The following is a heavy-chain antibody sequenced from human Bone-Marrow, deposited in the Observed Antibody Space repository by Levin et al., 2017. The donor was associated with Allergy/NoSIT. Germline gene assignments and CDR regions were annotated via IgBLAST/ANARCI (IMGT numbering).Heavy chain of an antibody. D-gene: IGHD4-23*01. V-gene: IGHV5-51*01. CDR2: MYPGDSDT. CDR1: GYSFTSYW. CDR3: ARGYGGNSIYYYFYSMDV. J-gene: IGHJ6*02. Sequence: PGESLKISCKGSGYSFTSYWIGWVRQMPGKGLEWMGIMYPGDSDTRYSPSFQGQVAISADKSISTAYLQWTSLKASDTAIYYCARGYGGNSIYYYFYSMDVWGQGTTVTVSS.